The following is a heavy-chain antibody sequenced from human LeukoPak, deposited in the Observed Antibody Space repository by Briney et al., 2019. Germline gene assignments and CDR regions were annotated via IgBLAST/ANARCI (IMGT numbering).Heavy chain of an antibody. J-gene: IGHJ4*02. CDR2: ISGGSGST. CDR1: GFTFSSYA. Sequence: GGSLRLSCVASGFTFSSYAMSWVRQAPGRGLAWVSTISGGSGSTYCADSVKGRFTISRDNSKNTLYLQMNSLRDEDTAVYYCAKHRFESGGYHSTDWGQGTLVTVSS. D-gene: IGHD3-22*01. CDR3: AKHRFESGGYHSTD. V-gene: IGHV3-23*01.